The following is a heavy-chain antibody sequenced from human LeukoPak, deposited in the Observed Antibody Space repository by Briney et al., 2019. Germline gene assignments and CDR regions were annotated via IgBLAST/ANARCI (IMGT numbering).Heavy chain of an antibody. CDR3: ARDYYGSGSYYNDYYYYMDV. J-gene: IGHJ6*03. D-gene: IGHD3-10*01. V-gene: IGHV4-59*01. CDR1: GGSISSYY. Sequence: SETLSLTCTVSGGSISSYYWSWLRQPPGKGLEWIGYIYYSGSTNYNPSLKSRVTISVDTSKNQFSLKLSSVTAADTAVYYCARDYYGSGSYYNDYYYYMDVWGKGTTVTVSS. CDR2: IYYSGST.